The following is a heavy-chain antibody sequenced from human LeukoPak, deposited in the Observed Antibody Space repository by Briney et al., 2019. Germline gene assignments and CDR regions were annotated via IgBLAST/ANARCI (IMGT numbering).Heavy chain of an antibody. V-gene: IGHV1-2*06. Sequence: ASVKVSCKASGYTFTGYYMHWVRQAPGQGLEWMGRINPNSGGTNYAQKFQGRVTMTRDTSISTAYMELSRLRSDDTAVYYCARSDFWSGYYRDYWGQGTLVTVSS. D-gene: IGHD3-3*01. CDR1: GYTFTGYY. CDR2: INPNSGGT. J-gene: IGHJ4*02. CDR3: ARSDFWSGYYRDY.